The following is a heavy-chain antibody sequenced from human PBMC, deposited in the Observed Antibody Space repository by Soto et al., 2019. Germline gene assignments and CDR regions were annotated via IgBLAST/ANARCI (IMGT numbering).Heavy chain of an antibody. J-gene: IGHJ4*02. CDR3: AHPKNPMLGPFNY. Sequence: QITLKESGPTLVKPTQTLTLTCTFSGFSLSTRGVGVGWIRQPPGKALEWLALIYWDGDQRYSASLKNRLTVTKEPSKNQVVLTMTNMDTVDTATYYCAHPKNPMLGPFNYWGQGTLVTVSS. D-gene: IGHD3-10*02. CDR2: IYWDGDQ. V-gene: IGHV2-5*02. CDR1: GFSLSTRGVG.